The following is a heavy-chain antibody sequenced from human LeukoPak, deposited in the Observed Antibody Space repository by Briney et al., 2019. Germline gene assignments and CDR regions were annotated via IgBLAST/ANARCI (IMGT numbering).Heavy chain of an antibody. Sequence: GGSLRLSCAASGFTFSDYYMSWIRQAPGPGLEWVSYISSSGSTIYYADSMKGRFTISRDNAKNSLYLQMNSLRAEDTAVYYCARARGLDYGDYPLNYWGQGTLVTVSS. V-gene: IGHV3-11*01. J-gene: IGHJ4*02. CDR1: GFTFSDYY. CDR2: ISSSGSTI. D-gene: IGHD4-17*01. CDR3: ARARGLDYGDYPLNY.